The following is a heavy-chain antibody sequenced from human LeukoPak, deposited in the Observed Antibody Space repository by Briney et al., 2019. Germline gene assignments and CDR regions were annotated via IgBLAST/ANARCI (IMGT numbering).Heavy chain of an antibody. CDR1: DGSISGYY. J-gene: IGHJ6*02. CDR2: TYYSGST. Sequence: PSETLSLTCTVSDGSISGYYWSWIRQPPGKGLEWIGYTYYSGSTYYNPSLKSRVTISVDTSKNQFSLKLNSVTAADTAVYYCARDEMGDVWGQGTTVTVSS. CDR3: ARDEMGDV. D-gene: IGHD2-8*01. V-gene: IGHV4-59*01.